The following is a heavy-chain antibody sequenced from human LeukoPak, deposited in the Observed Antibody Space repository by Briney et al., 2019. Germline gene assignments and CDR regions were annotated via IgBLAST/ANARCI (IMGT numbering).Heavy chain of an antibody. D-gene: IGHD1-26*01. CDR1: GFAFSSYG. CDR2: ISYDGSNK. J-gene: IGHJ4*02. Sequence: GGSLRLSCAASGFAFSSYGMHWVRQAPGKGLEWVAVISYDGSNKYYADSVRGRFTISRDNSKNTLYLQMNSLRAEDTAVYYCATTSARIVGATHFDYWGQGTLVTVSS. CDR3: ATTSARIVGATHFDY. V-gene: IGHV3-30*03.